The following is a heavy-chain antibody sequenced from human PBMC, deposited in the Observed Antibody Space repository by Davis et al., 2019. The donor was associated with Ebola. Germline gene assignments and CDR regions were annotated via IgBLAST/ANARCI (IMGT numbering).Heavy chain of an antibody. Sequence: PGGSLRLSCAASGFTFSNAWMSWVRQAPGKGLEWVGRIQSKTDGGTTDYAAVKGRITISRDDSKNTLFLQMNSLKTEDTAVYYCTTDGRYCSTTSCYNIDYWGQGTLVTVSS. V-gene: IGHV3-15*01. CDR2: IQSKTDGGTT. D-gene: IGHD2-2*02. CDR1: GFTFSNAW. CDR3: TTDGRYCSTTSCYNIDY. J-gene: IGHJ4*02.